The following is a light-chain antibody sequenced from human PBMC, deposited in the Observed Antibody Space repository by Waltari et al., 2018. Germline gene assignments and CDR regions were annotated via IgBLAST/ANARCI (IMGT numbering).Light chain of an antibody. Sequence: QSALTQPPSVSKSLGQSVTISCTGTSSEIGGYNGVSWYQQESGTAPRLLIYEVSKRPSGVSDRFSGSKSGNTASLTISGLQAEDEADYYCGSYRSGSTLVFGGGTRLTVL. CDR3: GSYRSGSTLV. CDR2: EVS. V-gene: IGLV2-18*02. CDR1: SSEIGGYNG. J-gene: IGLJ2*01.